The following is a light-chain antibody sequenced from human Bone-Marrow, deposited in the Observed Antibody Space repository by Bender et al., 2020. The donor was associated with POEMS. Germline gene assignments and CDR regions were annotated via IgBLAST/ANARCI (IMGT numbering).Light chain of an antibody. J-gene: IGLJ2*01. CDR1: SSNIGAHA. V-gene: IGLV2-14*03. Sequence: QSVLTQPPSASGTPGQRVTISCSGGSSNIGAHAVNWYQQHPGKAPKLMIFDVTSRPSGVSYRFSGSKSGDTASLTISGLQAEDEADYYCSSYTSSNNLLFGGGTKLTVL. CDR2: DVT. CDR3: SSYTSSNNLL.